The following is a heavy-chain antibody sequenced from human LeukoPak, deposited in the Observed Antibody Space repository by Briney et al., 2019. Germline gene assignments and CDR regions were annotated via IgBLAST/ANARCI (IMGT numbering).Heavy chain of an antibody. CDR3: ARDRDAYINYPPNPMDV. V-gene: IGHV1-69*05. Sequence: VASVKVSCTASGGTFSSYAISWVRQAPGQGLEWMGGIIPLFGKSIYAQKLQGRVTITTDESTSTAYMDLSSLRSEDTAVYYCARDRDAYINYPPNPMDVWGNGTTVTVSS. CDR1: GGTFSSYA. J-gene: IGHJ6*03. CDR2: IIPLFGKS. D-gene: IGHD4-11*01.